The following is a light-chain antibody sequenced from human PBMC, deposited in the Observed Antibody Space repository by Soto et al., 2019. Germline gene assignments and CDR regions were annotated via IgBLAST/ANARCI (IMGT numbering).Light chain of an antibody. CDR2: EGS. V-gene: IGLV2-23*01. Sequence: QSALTQPASVSASPGQSITISCTGTSGDVGSYNLVSWYQQHPGKAPKLMIYEGSKRRSGVSNRFSGSKSGNTASLTVSGLEAEDEADYYCCSCAGSSTVVFGGGTKLTVL. J-gene: IGLJ2*01. CDR3: CSCAGSSTVV. CDR1: SGDVGSYNL.